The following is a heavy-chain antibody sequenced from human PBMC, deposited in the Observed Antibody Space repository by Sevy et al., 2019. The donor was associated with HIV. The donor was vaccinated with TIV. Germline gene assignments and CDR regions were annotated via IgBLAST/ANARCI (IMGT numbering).Heavy chain of an antibody. CDR1: CGSIGDYY. D-gene: IGHD3-10*01. V-gene: IGHV4-4*07. CDR3: ARGGGYFDDGFDI. CDR2: IYTSGST. J-gene: IGHJ3*02. Sequence: SETLSLTCTVSCGSIGDYYCTWIRQPAGKGLEWIGRIYTSGSTNYNPSLKSRVTMSVGTSKSQFSLTLSSLTAADTAIYYGARGGGYFDDGFDIWGQGTMVTVSS.